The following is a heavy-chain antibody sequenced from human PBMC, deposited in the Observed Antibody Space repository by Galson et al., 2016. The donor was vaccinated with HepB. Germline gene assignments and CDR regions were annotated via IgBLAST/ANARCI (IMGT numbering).Heavy chain of an antibody. J-gene: IGHJ4*02. Sequence: SLRLSCAASGFTFSSYGMHWVRQAPGKGLEWVAVIWYDGSNKYYADSVKGRFTISRDNSKNMLYLQMNSLRVDDTAVYYCASGVGYWGQGALITVSS. CDR1: GFTFSSYG. D-gene: IGHD2-2*01. V-gene: IGHV3-33*01. CDR2: IWYDGSNK. CDR3: ASGVGY.